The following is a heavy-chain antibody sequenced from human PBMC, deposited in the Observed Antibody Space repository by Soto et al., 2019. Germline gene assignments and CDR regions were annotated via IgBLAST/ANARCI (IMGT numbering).Heavy chain of an antibody. CDR3: ARGGGIVVVTAPYDH. Sequence: SETLSLTCTVSGGSISSYYWSWIRQPPGKGLEWIGYFYYSGSTNYNPSLKSRVTMTSDTSTSTVHMELGSLTSEDTAVYYCARGGGIVVVTAPYDHWGQGTLVTVSS. CDR2: FYYSGST. D-gene: IGHD2-21*02. V-gene: IGHV4-59*01. CDR1: GGSISSYY. J-gene: IGHJ4*02.